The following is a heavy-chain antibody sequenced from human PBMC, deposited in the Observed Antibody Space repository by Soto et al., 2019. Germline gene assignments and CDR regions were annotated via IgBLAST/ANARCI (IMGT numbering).Heavy chain of an antibody. CDR3: ARGGGGGLFDP. V-gene: IGHV3-11*06. CDR2: ISPRSTFR. J-gene: IGHJ5*02. D-gene: IGHD2-21*01. CDR1: GFSVSYSY. Sequence: GGSLRLSCATSGFSVSYSYMSWIRQAPGKGLEWISYISPRSTFRDYADSVKGRFTISRDSVKNSLYLQMNNLTADDTGVYYCARGGGGGLFDPWGQGSVVTVSS.